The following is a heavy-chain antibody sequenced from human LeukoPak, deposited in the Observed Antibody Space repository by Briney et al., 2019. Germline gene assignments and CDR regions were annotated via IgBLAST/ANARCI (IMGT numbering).Heavy chain of an antibody. J-gene: IGHJ3*02. D-gene: IGHD3-22*01. V-gene: IGHV4-34*01. Sequence: SETLSLTCAVYGGSFSGYYWSWIRQPPGKGLEWIGEINHSGSTNYNPSLKSRVTISVDTSKNQFSLKLSSVTAADTAVYYCARAPRVDYYDSSGYYHFDAFDIWGQGTMVTVSS. CDR1: GGSFSGYY. CDR3: ARAPRVDYYDSSGYYHFDAFDI. CDR2: INHSGST.